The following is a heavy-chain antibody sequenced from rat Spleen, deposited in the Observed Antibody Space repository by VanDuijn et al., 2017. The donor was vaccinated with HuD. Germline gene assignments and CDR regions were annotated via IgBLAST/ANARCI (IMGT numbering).Heavy chain of an antibody. D-gene: IGHD5-1*01. J-gene: IGHJ2*01. CDR2: ISYGDSSGHSST. CDR1: GFTFNNYG. V-gene: IGHV5-29*01. Sequence: EVQLVESGGGLVQPGRSLKLSCAASGFTFNNYGMTWVRQAPTKGLEWVATISYGDSSGHSSTYYRDSVKGRFTITRDNAKSTLNLQMDSLSSEDTATYYCATRDKNWGYWGQGVMVTVSS. CDR3: ATRDKNWGY.